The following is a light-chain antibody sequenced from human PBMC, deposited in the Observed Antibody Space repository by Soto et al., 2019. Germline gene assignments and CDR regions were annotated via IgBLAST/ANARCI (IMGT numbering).Light chain of an antibody. Sequence: QSALTQPASVSGSPGQSITISCTGTSSDVGGYNYVSWYQQHPGKAPKLMIYEVSNRPSGVSNRFSGSKSGNTASLTISGLQAEDEADYYCSPYTSSSTRVFGNGTKVTVL. CDR1: SSDVGGYNY. CDR3: SPYTSSSTRV. V-gene: IGLV2-14*01. J-gene: IGLJ1*01. CDR2: EVS.